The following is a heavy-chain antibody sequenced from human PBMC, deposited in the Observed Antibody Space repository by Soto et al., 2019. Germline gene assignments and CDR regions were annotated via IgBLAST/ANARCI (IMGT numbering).Heavy chain of an antibody. Sequence: QITLKESGPTLVRPTQTLTLTCTFSGFSLSTSGLGVGWIRQPPGKALEWLALLYWNDDKRYSPSLKARLTSTQDTSKNQVVLTMTNMDPVDTATYYCAHRPSGWYLFDYWGQGTLVTVSS. CDR1: GFSLSTSGLG. CDR3: AHRPSGWYLFDY. D-gene: IGHD6-19*01. J-gene: IGHJ4*02. CDR2: LYWNDDK. V-gene: IGHV2-5*01.